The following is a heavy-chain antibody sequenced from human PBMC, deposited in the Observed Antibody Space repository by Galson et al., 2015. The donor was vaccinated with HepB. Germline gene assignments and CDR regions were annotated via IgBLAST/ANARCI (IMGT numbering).Heavy chain of an antibody. J-gene: IGHJ4*02. V-gene: IGHV3-23*01. Sequence: SLRLSCAASEFTFNSYAISWVRQAPGKGLEWVSAISDSTDSTYYADSVKGRFTISRDNSKNTLYLHMNSLRAEDTAVYYCATWSGYYAPFDYWGQGTLVTVSS. CDR1: EFTFNSYA. D-gene: IGHD3-3*01. CDR3: ATWSGYYAPFDY. CDR2: ISDSTDST.